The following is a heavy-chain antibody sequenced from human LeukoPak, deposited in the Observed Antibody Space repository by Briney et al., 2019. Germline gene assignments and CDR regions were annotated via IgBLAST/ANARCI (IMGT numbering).Heavy chain of an antibody. CDR3: ASDTAMVNYYYYMDV. J-gene: IGHJ6*03. D-gene: IGHD5-18*01. V-gene: IGHV1-18*01. CDR1: GYTFTNSG. Sequence: GASVKVSCKASGYTFTNSGISWVRQAPGQGLEWMGWISGYNGNTNYAQKFQGRVTMTTDTSTTTAYMELRSLRSEDTAVYYCASDTAMVNYYYYMDVWGKGTTVTVSS. CDR2: ISGYNGNT.